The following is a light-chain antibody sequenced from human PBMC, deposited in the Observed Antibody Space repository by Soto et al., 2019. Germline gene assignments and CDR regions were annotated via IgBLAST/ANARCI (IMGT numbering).Light chain of an antibody. CDR3: QQYVSWP. V-gene: IGKV3-20*01. Sequence: EIVWTQSPGTLSVSPGERATLSCRASQTISSNYLAWYQQKPGQAPSLLIYGTSSRATGIPDRFSGSGSGTDFTLTISRREHEDSAIYYCQQYVSWPFGQGTKVEIK. CDR2: GTS. CDR1: QTISSNY. J-gene: IGKJ1*01.